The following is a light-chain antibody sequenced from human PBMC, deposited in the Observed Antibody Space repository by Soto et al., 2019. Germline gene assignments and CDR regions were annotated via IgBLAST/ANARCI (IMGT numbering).Light chain of an antibody. J-gene: IGKJ4*02. CDR1: QSVSGN. CDR3: QQQNNWRLT. V-gene: IGKV3-15*01. CDR2: DTS. Sequence: EIVMTQSPATLSASKGDRVTLSCRASQSVSGNLAWYQQKPGQTPSLLIYDTSTRATGGPARCSGSRSGAEVTLTTISRQSEDFAVYYCQQQNNWRLTFGGGTKVDIK.